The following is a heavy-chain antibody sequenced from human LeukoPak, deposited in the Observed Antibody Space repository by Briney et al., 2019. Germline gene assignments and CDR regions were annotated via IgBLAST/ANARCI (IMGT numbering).Heavy chain of an antibody. J-gene: IGHJ4*02. CDR3: ACFGGSLGPL. CDR2: INIDGSMT. D-gene: IGHD1-26*01. CDR1: GFTFSTYS. Sequence: GGSLRLSCAASGFTFSTYSMNWLRQAPGKGLVWVARINIDGSMTTYADSVKGRFTISRDNAKNTLYLQMNSLRAEDSAVYYCACFGGSLGPLWGQGTLVTVSS. V-gene: IGHV3-74*01.